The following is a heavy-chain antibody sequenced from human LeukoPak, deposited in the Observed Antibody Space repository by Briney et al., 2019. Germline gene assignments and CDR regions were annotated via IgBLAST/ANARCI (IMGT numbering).Heavy chain of an antibody. CDR2: IGWNSGSI. V-gene: IGHV3-9*01. Sequence: PRRSLRLSCAASGFTFDDYAMHWVRQAPGKGLEWVSGIGWNSGSIGYADSVKGRFTISRDNAKNSLYLQMNSLRAEDTALYYCAKGGYYYDSSGYYAQYFQHWGQGTLVTVSS. CDR3: AKGGYYYDSSGYYAQYFQH. CDR1: GFTFDDYA. D-gene: IGHD3-22*01. J-gene: IGHJ1*01.